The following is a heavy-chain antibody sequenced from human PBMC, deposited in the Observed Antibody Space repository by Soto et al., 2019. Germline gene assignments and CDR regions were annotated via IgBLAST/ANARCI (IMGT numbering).Heavy chain of an antibody. Sequence: ASVKVSCKASGYTFTTYGISWVRQAPGQGLEWMGWISTYNGNTNYALKIQDRVTMTTDTSTSTAYMELRSLRSDDTAVYYCARDLASSCRTFEYWGQGTLVTVSS. V-gene: IGHV1-18*01. D-gene: IGHD2-15*01. CDR1: GYTFTTYG. J-gene: IGHJ4*02. CDR3: ARDLASSCRTFEY. CDR2: ISTYNGNT.